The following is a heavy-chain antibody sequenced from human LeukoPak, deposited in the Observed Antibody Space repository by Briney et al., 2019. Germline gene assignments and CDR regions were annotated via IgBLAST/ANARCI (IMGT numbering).Heavy chain of an antibody. Sequence: GGSLRLSCAASGFTFSSYGMHWVRQAPGKGLEWVAVISYDGSNKYYADSVKGRFTISRDNSKNTLYLQMNSLRAEDTAVYYCARGIGKIVVVPAGFDYWGQGTLVTVSS. J-gene: IGHJ4*02. D-gene: IGHD2-2*01. V-gene: IGHV3-30*03. CDR2: ISYDGSNK. CDR3: ARGIGKIVVVPAGFDY. CDR1: GFTFSSYG.